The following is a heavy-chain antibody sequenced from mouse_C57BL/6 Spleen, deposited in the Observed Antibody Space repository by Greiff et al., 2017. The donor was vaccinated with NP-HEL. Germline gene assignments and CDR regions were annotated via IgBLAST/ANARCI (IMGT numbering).Heavy chain of an antibody. CDR3: ARRDVRWYYFDY. CDR2: IDPSDSYT. Sequence: VQLQQSGAELVKPGASVKLSCKASGYTFTSYWMQWVKQRPGQGLEWIGEIDPSDSYTNYNQKFKGKATLTVDTSSSTAYMQLSSLTSEDSAVYYCARRDVRWYYFDYWGQGTTLTVSS. D-gene: IGHD1-3*01. CDR1: GYTFTSYW. V-gene: IGHV1-50*01. J-gene: IGHJ2*01.